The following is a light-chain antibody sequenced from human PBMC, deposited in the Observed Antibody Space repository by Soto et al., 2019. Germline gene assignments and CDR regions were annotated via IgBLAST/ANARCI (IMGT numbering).Light chain of an antibody. CDR3: QQYSGWPWT. CDR2: GAS. CDR1: QSVSSSY. Sequence: EIVLTQSPGTLSLSPGERATLSCRASQSVSSSYLAWYQQKPGQAPRLLMYGASTRATDIPARFSGSGSGTEFTLTITGLQSEDFAVYYCQQYSGWPWTFGLGTKVDIK. J-gene: IGKJ1*01. V-gene: IGKV3-20*01.